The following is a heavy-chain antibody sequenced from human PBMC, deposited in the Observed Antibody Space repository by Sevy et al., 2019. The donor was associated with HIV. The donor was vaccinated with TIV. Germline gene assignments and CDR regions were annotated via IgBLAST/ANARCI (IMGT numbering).Heavy chain of an antibody. Sequence: ASLKVSCKASGYTFTGYYIHWVRQAPGQGLEWMGWINPNSDGTNYVQKFQGRVTMTSDTSINTAYMDLRRPRSDDTAVYYCARGENFWTASYYFDYWGQGTLVTVSS. CDR3: ARGENFWTASYYFDY. V-gene: IGHV1-2*02. CDR1: GYTFTGYY. CDR2: INPNSDGT. D-gene: IGHD3-3*01. J-gene: IGHJ4*02.